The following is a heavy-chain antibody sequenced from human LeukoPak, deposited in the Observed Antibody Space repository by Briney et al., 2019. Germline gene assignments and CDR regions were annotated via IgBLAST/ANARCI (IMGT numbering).Heavy chain of an antibody. Sequence: PGGSLRLSCAASGSTFSSYAMHWVRQAPGKGLEWVAVISYDGSNKYYADSVKGRFTISRDNSKNTLYLQVNSLRAEDTAVYYCARGFDILTGYTPDYWGQGTLVTVSS. D-gene: IGHD3-9*01. CDR2: ISYDGSNK. J-gene: IGHJ4*02. CDR1: GSTFSSYA. V-gene: IGHV3-30-3*01. CDR3: ARGFDILTGYTPDY.